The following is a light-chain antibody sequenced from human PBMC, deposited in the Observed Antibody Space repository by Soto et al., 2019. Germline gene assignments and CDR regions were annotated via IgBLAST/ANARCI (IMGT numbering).Light chain of an antibody. CDR2: DVS. Sequence: QSALTQPRSVSGSPVQSVTISCTGTSSDVGGYNYVSWYQQHPGKAPKLMIYDVSKRPSGVPDRFSGSKSGNTASLTISGLQAEDEADYYCCSYAGSYTFGVVFGGGTKVTVL. V-gene: IGLV2-11*01. CDR3: CSYAGSYTFGVV. J-gene: IGLJ2*01. CDR1: SSDVGGYNY.